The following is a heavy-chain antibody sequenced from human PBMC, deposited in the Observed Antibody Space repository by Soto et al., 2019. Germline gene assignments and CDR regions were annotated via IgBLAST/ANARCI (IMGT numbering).Heavy chain of an antibody. D-gene: IGHD3-16*01. CDR3: ARDVAGEPRLGEKSSYFDY. Sequence: QVQLVESGGGVVQPGRSLRLSCAASGFTFSTYAMHWVRQAPGKGVEWVAVISYDGSNKYYADSVKGRFTISRDNSKNTLYVDMNSLRTEDTAVYYCARDVAGEPRLGEKSSYFDYWGQGTVVTVSS. V-gene: IGHV3-30-3*01. CDR2: ISYDGSNK. CDR1: GFTFSTYA. J-gene: IGHJ4*02.